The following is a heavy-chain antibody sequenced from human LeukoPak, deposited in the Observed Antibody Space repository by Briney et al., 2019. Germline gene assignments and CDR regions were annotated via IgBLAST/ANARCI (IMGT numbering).Heavy chain of an antibody. Sequence: SETLSLTCAVYGGSFSGYYWSWIRQPPGKGLEWIGEINHSGSTNYNPSLKSRVTISVDTSKNQFSLKLSSVTAADTAVYYCARAIAAAGINYYYYYYMDVWGKGTTVTVSS. V-gene: IGHV4-34*01. CDR2: INHSGST. J-gene: IGHJ6*03. CDR3: ARAIAAAGINYYYYYYMDV. CDR1: GGSFSGYY. D-gene: IGHD6-13*01.